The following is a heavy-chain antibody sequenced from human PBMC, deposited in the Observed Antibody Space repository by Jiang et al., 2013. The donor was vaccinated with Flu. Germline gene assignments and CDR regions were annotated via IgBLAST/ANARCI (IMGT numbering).Heavy chain of an antibody. CDR1: GGTFSSYA. CDR3: ARDGTYDILTGYHLPDAFDI. J-gene: IGHJ3*02. Sequence: VQLVESGAEVKKPGSSVKVSCKASGGTFSSYAISWVRQAPGQGLEWMGGIIPIFGTANYAQKFQGRVTITADESTSTAYMELSSLRSEDTAVYYCARDGTYDILTGYHLPDAFDIWGQGTMVTVSS. CDR2: IIPIFGTA. V-gene: IGHV1-69*01. D-gene: IGHD3-9*01.